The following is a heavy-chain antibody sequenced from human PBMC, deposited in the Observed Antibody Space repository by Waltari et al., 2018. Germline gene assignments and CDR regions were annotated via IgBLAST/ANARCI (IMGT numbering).Heavy chain of an antibody. D-gene: IGHD6-13*01. Sequence: MHWVRQAPGQGLEWMGWINPNSGGTNYAQKFQGRVTMTRDTSISTAYMELSRLRSDDTAVYYCARAYEYSSRSVGYWGQGTLVTVSS. J-gene: IGHJ4*02. CDR2: INPNSGGT. V-gene: IGHV1-2*02. CDR3: ARAYEYSSRSVGY.